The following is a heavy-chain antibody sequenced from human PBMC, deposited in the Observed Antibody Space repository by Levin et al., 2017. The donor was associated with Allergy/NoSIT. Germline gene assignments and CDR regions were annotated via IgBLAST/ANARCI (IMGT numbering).Heavy chain of an antibody. CDR1: GGSISSGGYY. CDR3: ARDQRRYDFPYGMDV. CDR2: IYYSGST. D-gene: IGHD3-3*01. J-gene: IGHJ6*02. V-gene: IGHV4-31*03. Sequence: SETLSLTCTVSGGSISSGGYYWSWIRQHPGKGLEWIGYIYYSGSTYYNPSLKSRVTISVDTSKNQFSLKLSSVTAADTAVYYCARDQRRYDFPYGMDVWGQGTTVTVSS.